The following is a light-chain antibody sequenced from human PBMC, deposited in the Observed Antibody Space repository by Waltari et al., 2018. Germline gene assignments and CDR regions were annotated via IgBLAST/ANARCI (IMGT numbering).Light chain of an antibody. V-gene: IGKV1-39*01. CDR1: QSISTY. J-gene: IGKJ1*01. Sequence: DIQMTQSPSSLSASVGDRVTITCRASQSISTYLNWYQQKPGKAPKVLIYGASSLQSGVPSRFSGSGSGTDFTLTISSLQPEDFATYYCQQSHTSRTFGQGTKVDIK. CDR2: GAS. CDR3: QQSHTSRT.